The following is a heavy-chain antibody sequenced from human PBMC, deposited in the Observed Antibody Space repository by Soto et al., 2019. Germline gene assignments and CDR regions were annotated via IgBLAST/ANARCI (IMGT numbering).Heavy chain of an antibody. CDR1: GFTFENYA. D-gene: IGHD3-9*01. Sequence: EVQLLQSGGGLVQPGGSLRLSCEVSGFTFENYAMNWVRRAPGKGREWVSSISNIGGQTYYADSVKGRFTISRDMSKKTVHLRMNNLRADDTGVYFCAKEMWGWGYDIFGVDISFDHWGQGTPVTVSS. CDR2: ISNIGGQT. CDR3: AKEMWGWGYDIFGVDISFDH. J-gene: IGHJ4*02. V-gene: IGHV3-23*01.